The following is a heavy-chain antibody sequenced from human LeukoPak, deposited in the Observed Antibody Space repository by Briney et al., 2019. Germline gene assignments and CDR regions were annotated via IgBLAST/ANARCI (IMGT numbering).Heavy chain of an antibody. CDR2: ISSSRTTT. Sequence: GGSLRLSCAASGFIFSTYSMNWVRQAPGKGLEWVSYISSSRTTTFYTDSVKGRFTISRGNAKNSLYLQMNSLRVEDTAVYYCARGPYGDYDSYYGVDVWGQGTAVTVS. J-gene: IGHJ6*02. CDR1: GFIFSTYS. CDR3: ARGPYGDYDSYYGVDV. V-gene: IGHV3-48*01. D-gene: IGHD4-17*01.